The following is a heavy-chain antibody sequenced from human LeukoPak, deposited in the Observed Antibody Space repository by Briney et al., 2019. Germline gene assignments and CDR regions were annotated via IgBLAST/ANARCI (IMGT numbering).Heavy chain of an antibody. CDR3: VRGVTYYDFWSGHQPGSYYMDV. Sequence: PSETLSLTCAVSGYSISSGSYWGWIRQPPGKGLEWTGSINHGGSTYYTPSLKSRVTLSVDTSKNRFFLKLSSVTAEAPAVYYCVRGVTYYDFWSGHQPGSYYMDVWGKGTTVTVSS. CDR1: GYSISSGSY. J-gene: IGHJ6*03. D-gene: IGHD3-3*01. V-gene: IGHV4-38-2*01. CDR2: INHGGST.